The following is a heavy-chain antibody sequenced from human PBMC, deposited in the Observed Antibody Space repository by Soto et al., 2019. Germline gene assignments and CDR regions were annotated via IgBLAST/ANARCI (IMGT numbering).Heavy chain of an antibody. CDR2: IYSGGST. CDR3: ARDGCSPTSCWVH. D-gene: IGHD2-2*01. CDR1: GFTVSNNY. V-gene: IGHV3-66*01. Sequence: EVLLVESGGGFVQPGGSLRLSCAASGFTVSNNYMSWVRQAPGKGLEWVSLIYSGGSTFYADSVKGRFIISRDNSKNTLYLQMNRLTDEDTAVYYCARDGCSPTSCWVHWGQGTLVTVSS. J-gene: IGHJ4*02.